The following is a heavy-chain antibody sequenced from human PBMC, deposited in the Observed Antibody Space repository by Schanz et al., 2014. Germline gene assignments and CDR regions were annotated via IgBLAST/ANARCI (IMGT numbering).Heavy chain of an antibody. CDR2: ISFVGRNT. Sequence: QVQLVESGGGVVQPGRSLRLSCAASGITLSGYGLHWVRQAPGKGLEWVGFISFVGRNTGYAHSVKGRFSISRDNSQNTLYLQMDSLRPEDTAVYYCAGAVATIRADSFDIWGQGTMVAVSS. V-gene: IGHV3-30*03. J-gene: IGHJ3*02. CDR3: AGAVATIRADSFDI. CDR1: GITLSGYG. D-gene: IGHD5-12*01.